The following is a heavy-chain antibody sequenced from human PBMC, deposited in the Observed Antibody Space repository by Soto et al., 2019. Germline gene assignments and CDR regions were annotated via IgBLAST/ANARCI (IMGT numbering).Heavy chain of an antibody. J-gene: IGHJ3*02. V-gene: IGHV3-7*05. D-gene: IGHD6-13*01. CDR2: IKRDGSNK. Sequence: EVQLVESGGTLVQPRGSLRLSCEGSGFTFGSYWMTWVRQAPGKGLEWVANIKRDGSNKSYLDSVRGRFTISRDNAKNSLYLQMSSLRAEDTALYYCASDVSPGSSSLYLDAFDIWGQGTMVTVSS. CDR3: ASDVSPGSSSLYLDAFDI. CDR1: GFTFGSYW.